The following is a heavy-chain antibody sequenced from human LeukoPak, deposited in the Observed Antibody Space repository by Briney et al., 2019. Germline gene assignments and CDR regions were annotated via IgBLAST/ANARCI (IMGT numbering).Heavy chain of an antibody. J-gene: IGHJ3*02. D-gene: IGHD6-13*01. CDR2: TYHRSRWYY. Sequence: SQTLSPTCAISGDSVSSNSATWDWIRQSPSRGLEWLGRTYHRSRWYYDYAVSVKSRITINPETSKNQFSLQLTSVIPEDTAVYYCAYTSSSMPDAFDIWGQGTMVIVSS. CDR3: AYTSSSMPDAFDI. CDR1: GDSVSSNSAT. V-gene: IGHV6-1*01.